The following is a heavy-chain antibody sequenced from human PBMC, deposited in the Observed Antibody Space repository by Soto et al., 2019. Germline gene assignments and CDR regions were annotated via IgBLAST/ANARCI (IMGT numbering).Heavy chain of an antibody. Sequence: GESLKISCKGSGYSFTSYWIGWVRQMPGKGLEWMGIIYPGDSDTRYSPSFQGRVTISADKSISTAYLQWSSLKASDTAMYYCARRGIWFGELSGSLDAFDIWGQGTMVTVSS. CDR3: ARRGIWFGELSGSLDAFDI. V-gene: IGHV5-51*01. CDR1: GYSFTSYW. D-gene: IGHD3-10*01. CDR2: IYPGDSDT. J-gene: IGHJ3*02.